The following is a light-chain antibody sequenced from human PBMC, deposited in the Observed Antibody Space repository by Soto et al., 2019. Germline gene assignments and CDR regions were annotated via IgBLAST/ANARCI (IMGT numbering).Light chain of an antibody. V-gene: IGKV1-6*01. CDR2: AAS. Sequence: AIQVTQSPSSLSASVGDRVTITCRASQGIRDDLGWYQQKPGKAPKLLIYAASSLQSGVPSRFSGTGSGTDFTLTISSLQPEDFATYYCLQDYNYPLTFGQGTKVEIK. CDR3: LQDYNYPLT. J-gene: IGKJ1*01. CDR1: QGIRDD.